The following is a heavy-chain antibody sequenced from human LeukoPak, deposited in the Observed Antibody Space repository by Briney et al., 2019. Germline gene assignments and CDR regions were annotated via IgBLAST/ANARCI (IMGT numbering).Heavy chain of an antibody. Sequence: PGGSLRLSCAASGFTFSSYSMNWVRQAPGKGLEWVSSISSSSYIYYADSVKGRFTISRDNAKNSLYLQMNSLRAEDTAVYYCARDPLSTVTTEYYFDYWGQGTLVTVSS. D-gene: IGHD4-17*01. CDR1: GFTFSSYS. J-gene: IGHJ4*02. CDR3: ARDPLSTVTTEYYFDY. CDR2: ISSSSYI. V-gene: IGHV3-21*01.